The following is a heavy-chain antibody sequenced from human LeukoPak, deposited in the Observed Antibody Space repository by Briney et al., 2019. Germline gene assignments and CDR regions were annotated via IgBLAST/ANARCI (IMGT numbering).Heavy chain of an antibody. CDR3: ARRNDYGDYGYFDY. Sequence: SETLSLTCTVSGGPISSSSYYWGWIRQPPGKGLEWIGSIYYSGSTYYNPSLKSRVTISVDTSKNQFSLKLSSVTAADTAVYYCARRNDYGDYGYFDYWGQGTLVTVSS. CDR1: GGPISSSSYY. D-gene: IGHD4-17*01. J-gene: IGHJ4*02. V-gene: IGHV4-39*01. CDR2: IYYSGST.